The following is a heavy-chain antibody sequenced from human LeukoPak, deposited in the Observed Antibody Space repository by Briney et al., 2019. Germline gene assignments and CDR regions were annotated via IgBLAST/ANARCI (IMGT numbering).Heavy chain of an antibody. CDR3: ARRLGEPSSMDV. CDR2: INPNSGGT. Sequence: SVKVSCKASGYTFTGYYMHWVRQAPGQGLEWMGWINPNSGGTNYAQKFQGRVTMTRDTSISTAYMKLSRLRSDDTAVYYCARRLGEPSSMDVWGQGTTVTVSS. J-gene: IGHJ6*02. CDR1: GYTFTGYY. V-gene: IGHV1-2*02. D-gene: IGHD3-10*01.